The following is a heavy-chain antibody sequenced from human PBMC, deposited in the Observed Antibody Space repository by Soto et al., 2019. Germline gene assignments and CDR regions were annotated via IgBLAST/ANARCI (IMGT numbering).Heavy chain of an antibody. Sequence: GGSLRLSCAAPGFTFSTYWMSWVRQAPGKGLEWVANIKEDGSEKYYVDSVKGRFTISGDNANNSLYLQTNSLRAEDTAVYYCVRVGRLGGYWGQGTLVTVSS. J-gene: IGHJ4*02. D-gene: IGHD3-16*01. CDR3: VRVGRLGGY. CDR2: IKEDGSEK. V-gene: IGHV3-7*03. CDR1: GFTFSTYW.